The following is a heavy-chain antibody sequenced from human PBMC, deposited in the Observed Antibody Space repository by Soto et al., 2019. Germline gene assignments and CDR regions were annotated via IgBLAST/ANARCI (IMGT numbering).Heavy chain of an antibody. CDR3: ARARSGWSSYYYGMDV. Sequence: GSLRLSCAASGFTFSSYSMNWVRQAPGKGLEWVSYISSSSSTIYYADSVKGRFTISRDNAKNSLYLQMNSLRDEDTAVYYCARARSGWSSYYYGMDVWGQGTTVTVSS. V-gene: IGHV3-48*02. CDR2: ISSSSSTI. CDR1: GFTFSSYS. J-gene: IGHJ6*02. D-gene: IGHD6-19*01.